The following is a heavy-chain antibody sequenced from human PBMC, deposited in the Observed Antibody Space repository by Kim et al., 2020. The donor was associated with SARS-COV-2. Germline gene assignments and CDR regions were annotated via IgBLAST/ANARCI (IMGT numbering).Heavy chain of an antibody. CDR1: GFTFSSHW. J-gene: IGHJ4*02. CDR3: ARRQFSSGWYYFDY. D-gene: IGHD6-19*01. Sequence: GGSLRLSCAAYGFTFSSHWMHWVRQAPGKGLVWVSRINSDGSSISYADAVKGRFTISRDNAKKTLYLQMNSLRAEDTAVYYCARRQFSSGWYYFDYWGQG. V-gene: IGHV3-74*01. CDR2: INSDGSSI.